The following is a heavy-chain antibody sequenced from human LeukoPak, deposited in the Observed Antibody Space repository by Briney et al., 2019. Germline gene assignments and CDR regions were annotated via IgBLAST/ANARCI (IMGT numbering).Heavy chain of an antibody. CDR1: GFTFSSYW. CDR3: ARDPRIYCTNGICRDDYFDN. V-gene: IGHV3-74*01. CDR2: INSDGSST. Sequence: GGSLRLSCAASGFTFSSYWMHWVRQAPGKGLVWVSRINSDGSSTNYADSVKGRFTISRDNAKNALYLQMNSLRAEDTAIYYCARDPRIYCTNGICRDDYFDNWGQGTLVTVSS. J-gene: IGHJ4*02. D-gene: IGHD2-8*01.